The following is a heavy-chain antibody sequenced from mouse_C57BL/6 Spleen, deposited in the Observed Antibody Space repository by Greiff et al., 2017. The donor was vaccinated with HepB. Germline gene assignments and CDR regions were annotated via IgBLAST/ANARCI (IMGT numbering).Heavy chain of an antibody. V-gene: IGHV1-55*01. CDR1: GYTFTSYC. D-gene: IGHD2-4*01. CDR2: LYPGSGST. J-gene: IGHJ3*01. Sequence: QVQLQQPGAALVKPGASVKMSCKASGYTFTSYCLTWLLQWPGQGLEWIGDLYPGSGSTNYNEKFKSKATLTVDTSSSTAYMQLSSLTSEDSAVYYCATYDLFAYWGQGTLVTVSA. CDR3: ATYDLFAY.